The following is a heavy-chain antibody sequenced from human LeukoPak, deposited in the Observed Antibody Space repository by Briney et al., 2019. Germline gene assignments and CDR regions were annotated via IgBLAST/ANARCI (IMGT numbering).Heavy chain of an antibody. Sequence: SETLSLTYTVSGGSLSTTSWWVWLRQPPGKGLEWIGEVYYTGGGNNNYNPSLKSRATISIDTSRNQFSLKLRSVTAADTAVYFCARDNPRTTGYSSGSTFDFWGQGILVTVSS. J-gene: IGHJ4*02. CDR3: ARDNPRTTGYSSGSTFDF. CDR2: VYYTGGGNN. CDR1: GGSLSTTSW. D-gene: IGHD6-19*01. V-gene: IGHV4-4*02.